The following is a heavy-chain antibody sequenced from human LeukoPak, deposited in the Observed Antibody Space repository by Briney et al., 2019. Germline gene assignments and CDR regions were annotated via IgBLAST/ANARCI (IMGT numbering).Heavy chain of an antibody. CDR1: GFTFSNYW. CDR3: AREKQGYCSSTSCLEDY. V-gene: IGHV3-7*01. J-gene: IGHJ4*02. CDR2: IKTDGSEK. Sequence: GGSLRLSCEGSGFTFSNYWMGWVRQAPGKGLQWVANIKTDGSEKYYVDSVKGRFTISRDNAKNSLYLQMNSLRAEDTAVYYCAREKQGYCSSTSCLEDYWGQGTLVTVSS. D-gene: IGHD2-2*01.